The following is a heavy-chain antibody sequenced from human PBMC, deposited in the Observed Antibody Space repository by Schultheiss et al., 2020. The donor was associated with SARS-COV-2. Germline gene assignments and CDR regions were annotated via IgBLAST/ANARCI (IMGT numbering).Heavy chain of an antibody. J-gene: IGHJ6*03. D-gene: IGHD2-2*02. CDR1: GGSISSYY. V-gene: IGHV4-34*01. Sequence: SETLSLTCTVSGGSISSYYWSWIRQPPGKGLEWIGEINHSGSTNYNPSLKSRVTISVDTSKNQFSLKLSSVTAADTAVYYCARGNGYCSSTSCYRFYYYYYYMDVWGKGTTVTVSS. CDR3: ARGNGYCSSTSCYRFYYYYYYMDV. CDR2: INHSGST.